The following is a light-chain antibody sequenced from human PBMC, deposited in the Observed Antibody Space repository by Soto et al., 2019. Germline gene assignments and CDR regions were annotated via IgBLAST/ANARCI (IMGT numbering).Light chain of an antibody. CDR1: QSVSNNY. CDR2: GAS. CDR3: QQYGSSGT. Sequence: EIVLTQSPGTLSLSPGERATLSCRASQSVSNNYLAWYQQKPGQAPRLLIYGASNRATSIPDRFSGSGSGTDFTLTISRLAPEDFPVYYCQQYGSSGTFGQGTKVEIK. V-gene: IGKV3-20*01. J-gene: IGKJ1*01.